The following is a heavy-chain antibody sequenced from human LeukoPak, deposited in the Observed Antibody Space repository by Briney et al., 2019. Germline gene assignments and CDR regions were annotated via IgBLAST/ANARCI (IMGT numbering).Heavy chain of an antibody. V-gene: IGHV3-30*02. CDR1: GFTFSSYG. CDR2: IRYDGSNQ. D-gene: IGHD5-24*01. J-gene: IGHJ5*02. Sequence: PGGSLRLSCAASGFTFSSYGMHWVRQAPGKGLEWVTFIRYDGSNQYYADSVKGRFTISRDNAKNSLYLQMNSLRAEDTAVYYCAREMATISAAWGQGTLVTVSS. CDR3: AREMATISAA.